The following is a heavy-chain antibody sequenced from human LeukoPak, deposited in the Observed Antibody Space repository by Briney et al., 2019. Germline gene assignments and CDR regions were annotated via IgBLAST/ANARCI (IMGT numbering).Heavy chain of an antibody. V-gene: IGHV4-34*01. CDR3: ARAGGVRLLWFGELLPGFDY. CDR2: INHSGST. CDR1: GGSFSGYY. D-gene: IGHD3-10*01. J-gene: IGHJ4*02. Sequence: SETLSLTCAVDGGSFSGYYWSWIRQPPGKGLEWIGEINHSGSTNYNPSLKSRVTISVDTSKNQFSLKLSSVTAADTAVYYCARAGGVRLLWFGELLPGFDYWGQGTLVTVSS.